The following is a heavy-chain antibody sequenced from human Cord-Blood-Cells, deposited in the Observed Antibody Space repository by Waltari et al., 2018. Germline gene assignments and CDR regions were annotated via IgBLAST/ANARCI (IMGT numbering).Heavy chain of an antibody. D-gene: IGHD3-3*01. CDR1: GGTFSSYA. CDR3: ARGAHYDFWSGYYYYYMDV. CDR2: IIPIFGTA. V-gene: IGHV1-69*01. Sequence: QVQLVQSGAEVKKPGSSVKVSCKASGGTFSSYAISWVRQAPGQGLEWMGGIIPIFGTANDAKKFQGRVTITADESTSTAYMELGSLRSEDTAVYYCARGAHYDFWSGYYYYYMDVWGKGTTVTVSS. J-gene: IGHJ6*03.